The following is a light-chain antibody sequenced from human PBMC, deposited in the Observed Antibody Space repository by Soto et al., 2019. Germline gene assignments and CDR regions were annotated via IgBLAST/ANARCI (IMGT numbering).Light chain of an antibody. CDR1: SSDVGDYNY. CDR2: AVN. CDR3: CSYAGSYTWV. J-gene: IGLJ3*02. Sequence: QLVLTQPRSVSGSPGQSVTISCTGTSSDVGDYNYVSWYQQHPGKAPKLLIYAVNMRPSGAPDRFSGSKSGNTASLTISGLQAEDEADYSCCSYAGSYTWVFGGGTKLTVL. V-gene: IGLV2-11*01.